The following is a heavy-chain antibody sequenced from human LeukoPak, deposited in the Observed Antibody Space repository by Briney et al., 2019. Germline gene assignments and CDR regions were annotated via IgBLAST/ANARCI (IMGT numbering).Heavy chain of an antibody. V-gene: IGHV3-23*01. D-gene: IGHD2-8*01. CDR1: GFTFSSYA. CDR3: AKDTSIGRYCTNGVCSPFDY. Sequence: GGSLRLSCAASGFTFSSYAMSWVRQAPGKGLEWISAISDSGGSTYDADSVKGRFTISRDNSKNTLYLQMNSLRAEDTAVYYCAKDTSIGRYCTNGVCSPFDYWGQGTLVTVSS. CDR2: ISDSGGST. J-gene: IGHJ4*02.